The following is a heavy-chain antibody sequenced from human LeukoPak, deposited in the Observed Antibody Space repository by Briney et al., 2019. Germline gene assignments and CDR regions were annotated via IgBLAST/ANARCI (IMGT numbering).Heavy chain of an antibody. J-gene: IGHJ4*02. CDR2: IYYSGST. Sequence: SETLSLTCTVSGGSISSYYWSWIRQPPGKGLGWIGYIYYSGSTNYNPSLKSRVTISVDTSKNQFSLKLSSVTAADTAVYYCARLRGDLTIFGVALGYFDYWGQGTLVTVSS. D-gene: IGHD3-3*01. V-gene: IGHV4-59*08. CDR1: GGSISSYY. CDR3: ARLRGDLTIFGVALGYFDY.